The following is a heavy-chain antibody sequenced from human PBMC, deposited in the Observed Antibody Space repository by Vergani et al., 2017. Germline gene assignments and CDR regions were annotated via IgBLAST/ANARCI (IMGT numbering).Heavy chain of an antibody. CDR1: GYSFINYG. V-gene: IGHV1-69*13. Sequence: VQSGDEVKKPGASVKVSCKTSGYSFINYGISWVRQAPGQGLEWMGGIIPIFGTANYAQKFQGRVTITADESTSTAYMELSSLRSEDTAVYYCATTYYYDSSGSNYFDYWGQGTLVTVSS. D-gene: IGHD3-22*01. J-gene: IGHJ4*02. CDR3: ATTYYYDSSGSNYFDY. CDR2: IIPIFGTA.